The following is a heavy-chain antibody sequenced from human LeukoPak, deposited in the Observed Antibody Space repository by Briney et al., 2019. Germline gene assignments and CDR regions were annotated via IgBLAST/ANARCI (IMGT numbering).Heavy chain of an antibody. Sequence: GGSLRLSCAASGFTFSSYGMHWVRQAPGKGLEWVAVIWYDGSNKYYADSVKGRFTISRDNSKNTLYLQMNSLRAEDTAVYYCAREMATITCFDYWGQGTLVTVSS. J-gene: IGHJ4*02. D-gene: IGHD5-24*01. CDR1: GFTFSSYG. CDR2: IWYDGSNK. CDR3: AREMATITCFDY. V-gene: IGHV3-33*01.